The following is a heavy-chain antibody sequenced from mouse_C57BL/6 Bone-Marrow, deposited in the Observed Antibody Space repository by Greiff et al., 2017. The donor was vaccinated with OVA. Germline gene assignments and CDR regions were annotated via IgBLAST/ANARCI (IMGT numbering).Heavy chain of an antibody. CDR3: ARGYYGSSCYYAMDY. V-gene: IGHV5-12*01. Sequence: EVQGVESGGGLVQPGGSLKLSCAASGFTFSDYYMYWVRQTPEKRLEWVAYISNGGGSTYYPDTVKGRFTISRDNAKNTLYLQMSRLKSEDTAMYYCARGYYGSSCYYAMDYWGQGTSVTVSS. CDR1: GFTFSDYY. J-gene: IGHJ4*01. D-gene: IGHD1-1*01. CDR2: ISNGGGST.